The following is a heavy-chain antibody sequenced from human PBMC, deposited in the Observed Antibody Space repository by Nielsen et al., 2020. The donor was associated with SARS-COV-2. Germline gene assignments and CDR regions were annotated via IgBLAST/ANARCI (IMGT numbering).Heavy chain of an antibody. Sequence: GESLKISCAASGFTFNDYYMSWIRQAPGKGLEWVSYISSFSSYTRYADSVKGRFTISRDNARNSLYLQMNSLRAEDTAVYYCARLWDDGYYFDTGPYDYWGQGTLVTVSS. D-gene: IGHD3-22*01. J-gene: IGHJ4*02. CDR2: ISSFSSYT. CDR1: GFTFNDYY. CDR3: ARLWDDGYYFDTGPYDY. V-gene: IGHV3-11*03.